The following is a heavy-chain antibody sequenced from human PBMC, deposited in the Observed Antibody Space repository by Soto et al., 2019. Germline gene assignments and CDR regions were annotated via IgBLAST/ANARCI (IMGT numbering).Heavy chain of an antibody. Sequence: EVQLVESGGGLVQPGGSLRLSCAVSGFTVSTNYMAWVRRAAGKGLEWVSVIFASGKTYYADAVKGRFTVSRDKSQNTLFLQMSSLTVEDTAVYYCAGESPGFYGMSFDLWGQGTAVTVSS. V-gene: IGHV3-53*01. J-gene: IGHJ3*01. CDR1: GFTVSTNY. CDR3: AGESPGFYGMSFDL. CDR2: IFASGKT. D-gene: IGHD3-22*01.